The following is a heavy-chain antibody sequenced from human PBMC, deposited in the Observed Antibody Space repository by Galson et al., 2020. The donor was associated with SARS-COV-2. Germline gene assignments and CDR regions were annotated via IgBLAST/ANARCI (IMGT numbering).Heavy chain of an antibody. Sequence: ASVKVSCKASGYTFTGYYMHWVRQAPGQGLEWMGWINPNSGGTNYAQKFQGRVTMTRDTSISTAYMELSRLRSDDTAVYYCAAPYDSSGYYGYWGQGTLVTVSS. J-gene: IGHJ4*02. V-gene: IGHV1-2*02. CDR3: AAPYDSSGYYGY. D-gene: IGHD3-22*01. CDR2: INPNSGGT. CDR1: GYTFTGYY.